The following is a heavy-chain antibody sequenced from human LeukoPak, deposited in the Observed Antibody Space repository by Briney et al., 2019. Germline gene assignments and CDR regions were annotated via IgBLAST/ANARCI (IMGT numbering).Heavy chain of an antibody. J-gene: IGHJ4*02. Sequence: ASVKVSCKASGYTFTGYYMHWVRQAPGQGLEWMGWISAYNGNTNYAQKLQGRVTMTTDTSTSTAYMELRSLRSDDTAVYYCARMGEMTTVTYYFDYWGQGTLVTVSS. V-gene: IGHV1-18*04. D-gene: IGHD4-17*01. CDR2: ISAYNGNT. CDR1: GYTFTGYY. CDR3: ARMGEMTTVTYYFDY.